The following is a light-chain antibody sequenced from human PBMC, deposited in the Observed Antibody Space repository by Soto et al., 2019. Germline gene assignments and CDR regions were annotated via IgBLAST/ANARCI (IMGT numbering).Light chain of an antibody. CDR2: GDT. V-gene: IGLV2-23*01. J-gene: IGLJ1*01. CDR3: CSYAGNSYV. CDR1: SSDVGNYNL. Sequence: QSALTQPASVSGSPGQSITISCTGTSSDVGNYNLVSWYQQHPGKAPKVMIYGDTKRPSGVSNRFSGSKSGNTASLTISGLQAEDEADYHCCSYAGNSYVFGTGTQLTVL.